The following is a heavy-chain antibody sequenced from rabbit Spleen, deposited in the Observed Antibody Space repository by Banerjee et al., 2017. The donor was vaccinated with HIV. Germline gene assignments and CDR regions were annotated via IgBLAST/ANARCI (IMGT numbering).Heavy chain of an antibody. CDR2: IDVGSSGST. Sequence: EESGGDLVKPEGSLTLTCTASGFSFSSSYWICWVRQAPGKGLEWIGCIDVGSSGSTVYASWAKGRFTISKTSSTTVTLQMTSLTAADTATYFCARDDVSGGWYFRLWGPGTLVTVS. V-gene: IGHV1S45*01. CDR3: ARDDVSGGWYFRL. CDR1: GFSFSSSYW. J-gene: IGHJ4*01. D-gene: IGHD1-1*01.